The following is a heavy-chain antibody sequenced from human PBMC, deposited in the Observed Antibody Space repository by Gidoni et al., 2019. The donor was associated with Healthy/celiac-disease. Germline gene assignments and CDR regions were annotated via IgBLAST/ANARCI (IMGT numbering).Heavy chain of an antibody. D-gene: IGHD6-19*01. J-gene: IGHJ4*02. CDR3: AREPSGYSSGWSYYFDY. CDR1: GGSVSSGSYY. V-gene: IGHV4-61*01. CDR2: IYYSGST. Sequence: QLQLQESGPGLVTPSEPLSLTCTVSGGSVSSGSYYWSWIRQPPGKGLEWIGYIYYSGSTNYNPSLKSRVTISVDTSKNQFSLKLSSVTAADTAVYYCAREPSGYSSGWSYYFDYWGQGTLVTVSS.